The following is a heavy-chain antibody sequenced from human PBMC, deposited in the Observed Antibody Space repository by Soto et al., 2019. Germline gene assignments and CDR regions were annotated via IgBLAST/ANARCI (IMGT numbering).Heavy chain of an antibody. J-gene: IGHJ4*02. D-gene: IGHD2-8*02. CDR2: INHSGST. Sequence: QVQLQQWGAGLLKPSETLSLTCVVYGGSFSGYYWTWIRQPPGTGLEWIGEINHSGSTNYNPSLKSLATISVDTSKNQFSLKLTSVTAADTAVYYCARDKITGLFDYWGQGTLVTVSS. V-gene: IGHV4-34*01. CDR3: ARDKITGLFDY. CDR1: GGSFSGYY.